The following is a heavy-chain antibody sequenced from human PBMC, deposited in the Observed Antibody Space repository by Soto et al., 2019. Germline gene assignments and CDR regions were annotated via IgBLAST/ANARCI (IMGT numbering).Heavy chain of an antibody. CDR3: AGLLGLCFNTKSFFRYFDP. D-gene: IGHD1-26*01. J-gene: IGHJ5*02. V-gene: IGHV4-39*01. CDR2: ISYTGNT. Sequence: SETLSLTCAVSGGSITNSNYYWGWVRQPPGKGLEWIGTISYTGNTFYSLSLRSRVTISLDTSRNQFSLRLSSVAAADSAVYYCAGLLGLCFNTKSFFRYFDPLGTRPLGTV. CDR1: GGSITNSNYY.